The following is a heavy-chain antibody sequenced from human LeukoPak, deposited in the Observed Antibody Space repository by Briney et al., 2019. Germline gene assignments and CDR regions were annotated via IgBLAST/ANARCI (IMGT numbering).Heavy chain of an antibody. Sequence: GGSLRLSCAASGFTFDDYAMHWVRQAPGKGLEWVSGISWNSGSIGYADSVKGRFTISRDNAKNSLYLQMNSLRAGDTALYYCAKAYDILTGYCDYWGQGTLVTVSS. V-gene: IGHV3-9*01. D-gene: IGHD3-9*01. CDR1: GFTFDDYA. J-gene: IGHJ4*02. CDR2: ISWNSGSI. CDR3: AKAYDILTGYCDY.